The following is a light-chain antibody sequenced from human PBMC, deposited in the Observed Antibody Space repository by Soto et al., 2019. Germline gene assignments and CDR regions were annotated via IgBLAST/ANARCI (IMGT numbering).Light chain of an antibody. CDR1: SSDVGSYNL. CDR3: CSYTGSSTS. J-gene: IGLJ3*02. CDR2: EGN. Sequence: QSALTQPASVSGSPGQSITMSCAGASSDVGSYNLVSWYQQYPGKGPKLIIYEGNKRPSGVSNRFSGSGSGNTASLTISGLQAEDAADYYCCSYTGSSTSFGGGTKLTVL. V-gene: IGLV2-23*01.